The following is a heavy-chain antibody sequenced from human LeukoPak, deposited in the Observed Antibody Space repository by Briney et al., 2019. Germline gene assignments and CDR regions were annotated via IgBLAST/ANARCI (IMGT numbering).Heavy chain of an antibody. J-gene: IGHJ4*02. D-gene: IGHD3-22*01. CDR2: VSYNGRRK. V-gene: IGHV3-30*04. CDR1: GFNFNTYA. CDR3: ARQEARGYYYEGLDF. Sequence: GRSLRLSCVASGFNFNTYAIHWVRQAPGRGLEWVSLVSYNGRRKDYAASVMGRFTIDRDNSKNTVYLQTNFLSPDDTAVYFCARQEARGYYYEGLDFWGQGSLVTVSS.